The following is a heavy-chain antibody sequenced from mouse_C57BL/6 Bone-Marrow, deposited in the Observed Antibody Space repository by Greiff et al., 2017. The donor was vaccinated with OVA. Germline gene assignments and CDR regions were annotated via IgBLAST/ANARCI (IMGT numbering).Heavy chain of an antibody. V-gene: IGHV1-66*01. D-gene: IGHD2-3*01. CDR1: GYSFTSYY. J-gene: IGHJ3*01. CDR3: ARSYDGYPAWFAY. Sequence: QVQLQQSGPELVKPGASVKISCKASGYSFTSYYIHWVKQRPGQGLEWIGWIYPGSGNTKYNEKFKGKATLTADTSSSTAYMQLSSLTSEDSAVYYCARSYDGYPAWFAYWGQGTLVTVSA. CDR2: IYPGSGNT.